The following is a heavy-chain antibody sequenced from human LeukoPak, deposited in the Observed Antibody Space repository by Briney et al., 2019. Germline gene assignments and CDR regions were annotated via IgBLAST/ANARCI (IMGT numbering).Heavy chain of an antibody. CDR1: GGSISSYY. CDR3: ARAPIMITFGGVIPGDAFDI. J-gene: IGHJ3*02. CDR2: IYTSGST. V-gene: IGHV4-4*07. Sequence: SETLSLTCTVSGGSISSYYWSWLRQPAGKGLEWIGRIYTSGSTNYSPSLKSRVTMSVDTSKNQFSLKLSSVTAADTAVYYCARAPIMITFGGVIPGDAFDIWGQGTMVTVSS. D-gene: IGHD3-16*02.